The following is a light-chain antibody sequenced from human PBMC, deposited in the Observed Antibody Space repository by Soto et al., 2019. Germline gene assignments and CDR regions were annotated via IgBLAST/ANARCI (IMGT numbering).Light chain of an antibody. CDR2: EVS. CDR3: TSYTSKSSLYV. CDR1: SSDVGDYNY. J-gene: IGLJ1*01. V-gene: IGLV2-14*01. Sequence: QSVLTQPASVSGCPGQSVTISYTGTSSDVGDYNYVCWYQQHPGRAPKLLIFEVSNRPSGVSDRFSGSKSGNTASLIISGLQAEDEATYYCTSYTSKSSLYVFGTGTKVTVL.